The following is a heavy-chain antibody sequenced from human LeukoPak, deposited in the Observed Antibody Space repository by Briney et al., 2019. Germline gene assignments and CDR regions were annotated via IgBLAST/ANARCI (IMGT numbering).Heavy chain of an antibody. V-gene: IGHV4-59*01. CDR1: GGSISSYY. Sequence: SETLSLTCTVSGGSISSYYWGWIRQPPGKGLEWIGYIYYSGSTNYNPSLKSRVTISVDTSKNQFSLKLSSVTAADTAVYYCARAVGGDGSGSLWGPGTLVTVSS. CDR3: ARAVGGDGSGSL. CDR2: IYYSGST. J-gene: IGHJ4*02. D-gene: IGHD3-10*01.